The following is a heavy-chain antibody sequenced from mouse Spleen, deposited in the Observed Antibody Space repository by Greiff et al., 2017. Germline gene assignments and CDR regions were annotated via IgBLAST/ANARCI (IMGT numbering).Heavy chain of an antibody. Sequence: VQLQQSGAELARPGASVKMSCKASGYTFTSYTMHWVKQRPGQGLEWIGYINPSTGYTEYNQKFKDKATLTADKSSSTAYMQLSSLTSEDSAVYYCARKGLVAWFAYWGQGTLVTVSA. CDR3: ARKGLVAWFAY. D-gene: IGHD2-4*01. J-gene: IGHJ3*01. CDR1: GYTFTSYT. V-gene: IGHV1-4*01. CDR2: INPSTGYT.